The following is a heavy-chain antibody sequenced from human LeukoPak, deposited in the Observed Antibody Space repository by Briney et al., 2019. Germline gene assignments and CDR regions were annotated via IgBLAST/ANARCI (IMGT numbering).Heavy chain of an antibody. CDR1: GGSISSFY. D-gene: IGHD1-26*01. CDR3: ARVSGGSYDY. V-gene: IGHV4-59*08. CDR2: IYYSGST. Sequence: SETLSLTCTVSGGSISSFYWSWVRQPPGKGLEWIGYIYYSGSTNYNPSLKSRVTILVDTSKNQFFLKLTSVTAADTAVYYCARVSGGSYDYWGQGTLVTVSS. J-gene: IGHJ4*02.